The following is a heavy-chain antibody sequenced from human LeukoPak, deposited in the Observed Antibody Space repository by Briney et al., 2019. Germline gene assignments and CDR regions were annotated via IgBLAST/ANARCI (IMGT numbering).Heavy chain of an antibody. J-gene: IGHJ5*02. V-gene: IGHV7-4-1*02. CDR2: INTNTGNP. CDR3: VGEQQLSWFDP. CDR1: GYTFTSYG. D-gene: IGHD6-13*01. Sequence: ASVKVSCKASGYTFTSYGISWVRQAPGQGLEWMGWINTNTGNPTYAQGFTGRFVFSLDTSVSTAYLQISSLKAEDTAVYYCVGEQQLSWFDPWGQGTLVTVSS.